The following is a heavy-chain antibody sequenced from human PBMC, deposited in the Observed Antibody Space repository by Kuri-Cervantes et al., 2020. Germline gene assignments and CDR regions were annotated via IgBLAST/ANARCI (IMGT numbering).Heavy chain of an antibody. J-gene: IGHJ5*01. CDR2: IWYDGSNK. V-gene: IGHV3-30*07. Sequence: LSLTCAASGFTFSSYAMHWVRQAPGKGLEWVAVIWYDGSNKYYADSVKGRFTISRDNSKNTLYLQMKSLRAEDTAVYYCAKAGYSGYDYLPRWFDPWGQGTLVTVSS. CDR3: AKAGYSGYDYLPRWFDP. D-gene: IGHD5-12*01. CDR1: GFTFSSYA.